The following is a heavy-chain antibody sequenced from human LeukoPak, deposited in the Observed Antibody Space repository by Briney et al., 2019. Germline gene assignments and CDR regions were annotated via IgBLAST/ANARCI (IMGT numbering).Heavy chain of an antibody. CDR2: IYYSGST. CDR1: GGSISSSSYY. CDR3: ASLYSSSWYGGNWFDP. J-gene: IGHJ5*02. V-gene: IGHV4-39*01. Sequence: SETLSLTCTVSGGSISSSSYYWGWIRQPPGKGLEWIGSIYYSGSTYYNPSLKSRVTISVDTSKNQFSLKLSSVTAADTAVYYCASLYSSSWYGGNWFDPWGQGTLVTVSS. D-gene: IGHD6-13*01.